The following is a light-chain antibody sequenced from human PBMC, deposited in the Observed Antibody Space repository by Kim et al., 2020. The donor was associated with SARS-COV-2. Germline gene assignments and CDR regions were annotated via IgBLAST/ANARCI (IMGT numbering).Light chain of an antibody. CDR1: QSVGNK. CDR2: GAS. V-gene: IGKV3-15*01. CDR3: QQYDDWRT. J-gene: IGKJ2*01. Sequence: LSGSPGERVTITCRTSQSVGNKLAWYQHQPGQAPRLLIYGASTRATGIPARFSGSGSGTEFTLIISSLQFEDFAVYFCQQYDDWRTFGQGTKLEI.